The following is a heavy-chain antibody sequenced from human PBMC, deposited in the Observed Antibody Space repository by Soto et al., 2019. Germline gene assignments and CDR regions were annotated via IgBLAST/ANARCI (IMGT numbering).Heavy chain of an antibody. J-gene: IGHJ3*02. Sequence: PSETLSLTCAVSAYSITNAYYWAWIRQPPGKGLEWIGSIYRSGNTYYNPSLKSRVTISVDTSENHFSLKLISVTAADTAVYYCARGENDAFDIWGQGTMVT. CDR3: ARGENDAFDI. V-gene: IGHV4-38-2*01. CDR2: IYRSGNT. CDR1: AYSITNAYY.